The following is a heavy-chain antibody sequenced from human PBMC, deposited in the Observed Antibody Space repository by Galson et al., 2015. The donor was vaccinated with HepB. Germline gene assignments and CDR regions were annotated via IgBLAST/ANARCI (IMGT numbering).Heavy chain of an antibody. J-gene: IGHJ4*02. CDR1: GYTFTSYY. V-gene: IGHV1-46*01. CDR2: INPSGGST. CDR3: ARAAQFLGNYDY. Sequence: SVKVSCKASGYTFTSYYMHWVRQAPGQGLEWMGIINPSGGSTSYAQKFQGRVTMTRDTSTSTVYMELNSLRSEDTAVFYCARAAQFLGNYDYWGQGTLVTVSS. D-gene: IGHD1-7*01.